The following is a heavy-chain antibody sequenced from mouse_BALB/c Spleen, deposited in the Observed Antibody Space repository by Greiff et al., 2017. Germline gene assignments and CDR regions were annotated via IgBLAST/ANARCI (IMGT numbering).Heavy chain of an antibody. V-gene: IGHV1-69*02. Sequence: QVQLQQPRAELVKPGASVKLSCKASGYTFTSYWMHWVKQRPGQGLEWIGEIDPSDSYTNYNQKFKGKATLTVDKSSSTAYMQLSSLTSEDSAVYYCARWDGDWGQGTLVTVSA. CDR2: IDPSDSYT. J-gene: IGHJ3*01. D-gene: IGHD2-3*01. CDR3: ARWDGD. CDR1: GYTFTSYW.